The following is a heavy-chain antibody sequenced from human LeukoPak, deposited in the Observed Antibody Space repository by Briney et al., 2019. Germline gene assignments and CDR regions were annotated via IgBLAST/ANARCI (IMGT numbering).Heavy chain of an antibody. D-gene: IGHD6-13*01. CDR3: ARDEYSSSWYRRNYYYGMDV. V-gene: IGHV3-30*03. J-gene: IGHJ6*02. Sequence: GGSLRLSCAASGFTFSSYGMHWVRQAPGKGLEWVAVISYDGSNKYYADSVKGRFTISRDNSKNTLYLQMNSLRAEDTAVYYCARDEYSSSWYRRNYYYGMDVWGQGTTVTVSS. CDR2: ISYDGSNK. CDR1: GFTFSSYG.